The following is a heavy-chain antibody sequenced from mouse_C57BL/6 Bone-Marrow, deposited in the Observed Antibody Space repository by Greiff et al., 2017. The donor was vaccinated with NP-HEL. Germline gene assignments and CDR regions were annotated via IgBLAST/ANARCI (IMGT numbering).Heavy chain of an antibody. CDR2: IYPRSGNT. CDR3: ARRNYTWFAY. J-gene: IGHJ3*01. Sequence: QVQLKESGAELARPGASVKLSCKASGYTFTSYGISWVKQRTGQGLEWIGEIYPRSGNTYYNEKFKGKATLTADKSSSTAYMELRSLTSEASAVYFCARRNYTWFAYWGQGTLVTVSA. CDR1: GYTFTSYG. V-gene: IGHV1-81*01. D-gene: IGHD2-1*01.